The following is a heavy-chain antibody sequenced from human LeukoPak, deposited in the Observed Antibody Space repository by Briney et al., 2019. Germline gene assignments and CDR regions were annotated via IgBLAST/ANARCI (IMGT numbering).Heavy chain of an antibody. Sequence: PGGSLRLSCAASGFTFSSYSMNWVRQAPGKGLEWVSYISSGGTGIYYADSVKGRFTISRDNAKNSLYLQMNSLRAEDTAVYYCARVINFYYYMDVWGKGTTVTIAS. J-gene: IGHJ6*03. CDR3: ARVINFYYYMDV. D-gene: IGHD2/OR15-2a*01. CDR2: ISSGGTGI. CDR1: GFTFSSYS. V-gene: IGHV3-48*04.